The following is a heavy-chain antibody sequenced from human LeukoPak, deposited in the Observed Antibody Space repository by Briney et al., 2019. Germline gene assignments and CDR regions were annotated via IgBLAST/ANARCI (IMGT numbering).Heavy chain of an antibody. CDR2: IYYSGST. Sequence: SETLSLTCTVSGGSISSYYWSWIRQPPGKGLEWIGYIYYSGSTNYDPSLKSRVTISVDTSKNQFSLKLSSVTAADTAVYYCASSRGYSYGFDYWGQGTLVTVSS. D-gene: IGHD5-18*01. CDR3: ASSRGYSYGFDY. V-gene: IGHV4-59*01. CDR1: GGSISSYY. J-gene: IGHJ4*02.